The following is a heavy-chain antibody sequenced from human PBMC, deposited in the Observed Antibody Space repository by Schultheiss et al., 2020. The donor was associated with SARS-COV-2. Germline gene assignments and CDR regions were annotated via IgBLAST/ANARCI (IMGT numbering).Heavy chain of an antibody. V-gene: IGHV3-33*03. D-gene: IGHD6-19*01. Sequence: GGSLRLSCAASGFTFSSYGMHWVRQAPGKGLEWVAVIWYDGSNKYYADSVKGRFTISRDNAKNSLYLQMNSLRAEDTAVYYCARTQEQWLVAFDIWGQGTMVTVSS. J-gene: IGHJ3*02. CDR3: ARTQEQWLVAFDI. CDR2: IWYDGSNK. CDR1: GFTFSSYG.